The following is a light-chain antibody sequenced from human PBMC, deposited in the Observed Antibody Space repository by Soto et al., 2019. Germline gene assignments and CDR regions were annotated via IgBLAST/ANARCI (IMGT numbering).Light chain of an antibody. Sequence: DIQMTQSPSTLSASVGYRVTITCRASQNINNWLAWYQQKPGKAPKLLIYSASTLRSGVPSRFSGSGSGTEFTLTISSLQPDNFATYYCQQFDGHFGQGTKLEIK. CDR3: QQFDGH. CDR2: SAS. CDR1: QNINNW. V-gene: IGKV1-5*03. J-gene: IGKJ2*01.